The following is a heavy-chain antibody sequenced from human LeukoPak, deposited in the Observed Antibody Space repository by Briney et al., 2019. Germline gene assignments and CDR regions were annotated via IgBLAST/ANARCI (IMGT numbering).Heavy chain of an antibody. V-gene: IGHV3-23*01. D-gene: IGHD6-19*01. CDR3: AKASVAGRGPLDF. Sequence: PGGSLRLSCAASGFTFSSYAMSWVRQAPGRGLEWVSAISGSGGSTYYADSVKGRFTISSDTSKNTLYPQMNSVRAEDTAVYYCAKASVAGRGPLDFWGQGTLVTVSS. J-gene: IGHJ4*02. CDR1: GFTFSSYA. CDR2: ISGSGGST.